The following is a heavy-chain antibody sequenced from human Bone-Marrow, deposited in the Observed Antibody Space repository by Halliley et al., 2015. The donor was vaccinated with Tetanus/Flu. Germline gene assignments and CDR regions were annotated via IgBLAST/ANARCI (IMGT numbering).Heavy chain of an antibody. V-gene: IGHV4-38-2*01. D-gene: IGHD2-15*01. Sequence: TLSLTCAVSGFSISRGYFWGWIRQPPGKGLEWIASIYHNGAAFSTPSLKSRVTISVDTSKNQFSLKVTSVTAADTALYYCARGPSDCSDDRCSNAFDYWGQGTLVIVSS. CDR1: GFSISRGYF. CDR2: IYHNGAA. CDR3: ARGPSDCSDDRCSNAFDY. J-gene: IGHJ4*02.